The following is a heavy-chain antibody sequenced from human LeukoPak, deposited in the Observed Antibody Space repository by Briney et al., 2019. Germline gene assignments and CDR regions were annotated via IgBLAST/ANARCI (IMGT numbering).Heavy chain of an antibody. Sequence: ASVKVSCKASGYTFTGYYMHWVRQAPGQGLEWMGWINPNSGGTNYAQKFQGWVTMTRDTSISTAYMELSRLRSDDTAVYYCARETAVTQNDAFDIWGQGTMVIVSS. CDR3: ARETAVTQNDAFDI. V-gene: IGHV1-2*04. CDR1: GYTFTGYY. D-gene: IGHD4-17*01. CDR2: INPNSGGT. J-gene: IGHJ3*02.